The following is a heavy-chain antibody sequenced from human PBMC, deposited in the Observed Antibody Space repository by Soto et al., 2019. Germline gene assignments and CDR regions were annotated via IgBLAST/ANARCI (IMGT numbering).Heavy chain of an antibody. CDR3: ARVPGDQYDYIWGSYRYKYYYYYMDV. V-gene: IGHV1-8*01. Sequence: ASVKVSCKASGYTFTSYDINWVRQATGQGLEWMGWMNPNSGNTGYAQKFQGRVTMTRNTSISTAYMELGSLRSEDTAVYYCARVPGDQYDYIWGSYRYKYYYYYMDVWGKGTTVTVSS. J-gene: IGHJ6*03. CDR1: GYTFTSYD. D-gene: IGHD3-16*02. CDR2: MNPNSGNT.